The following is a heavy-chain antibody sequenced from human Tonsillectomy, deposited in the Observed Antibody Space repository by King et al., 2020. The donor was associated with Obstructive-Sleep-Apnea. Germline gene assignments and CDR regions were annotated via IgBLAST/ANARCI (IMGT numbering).Heavy chain of an antibody. CDR1: GFTFSSYA. J-gene: IGHJ4*02. CDR2: ISYDGSNK. Sequence: VQLVESGGGVVQPGRSLRLSCAASGFTFSSYAMHWVRQAPGQGLEWGAVISYDGSNKYYADSVKGRFTISRDNSKNTLYLQMNSLRAEDTAVYYCASSESGNPDYWGQGTLVTVSS. V-gene: IGHV3-30*04. CDR3: ASSESGNPDY. D-gene: IGHD1-26*01.